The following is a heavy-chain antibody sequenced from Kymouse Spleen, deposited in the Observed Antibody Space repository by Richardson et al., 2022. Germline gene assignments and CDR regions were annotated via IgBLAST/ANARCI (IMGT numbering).Heavy chain of an antibody. J-gene: IGHJ4*02. CDR3: ARGGFLEWLPPPFDY. D-gene: IGHD3-3*01. CDR2: IYYSGST. Sequence: QVQLQESGPGLVKPSQTLSLTCTVSGGSISSGGYYWSWIRQHPGKGLEWIGYIYYSGSTYYNPSLKSRVTISVDTSKNQFSLKLSSVTAADTAVYYCARGGFLEWLPPPFDYWGQGTLVTVSS. V-gene: IGHV4-31*03. CDR1: GGSISSGGYY.